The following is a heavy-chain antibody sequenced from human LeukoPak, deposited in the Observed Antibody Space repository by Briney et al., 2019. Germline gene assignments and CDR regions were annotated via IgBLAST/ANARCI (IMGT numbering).Heavy chain of an antibody. J-gene: IGHJ6*03. CDR1: GGSISISSYC. CDR2: IYYSGST. D-gene: IGHD2-8*01. V-gene: IGHV4-39*01. Sequence: SETLSLTCTVSGGSISISSYCWGWIRQPPGKGLEWIGSIYYSGSTYYNPSLKSRVTISVDTSKNQFSLKLSSVTAADTAVYYCARQAYCTNGVCFHYYYYYMDVWGKGTTVTVSS. CDR3: ARQAYCTNGVCFHYYYYYMDV.